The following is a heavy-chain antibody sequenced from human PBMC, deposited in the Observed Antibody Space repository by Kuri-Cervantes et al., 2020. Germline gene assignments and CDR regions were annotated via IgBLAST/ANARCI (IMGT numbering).Heavy chain of an antibody. V-gene: IGHV3-7*01. D-gene: IGHD6-19*01. CDR3: ARSPRGQWPKVYYYGMDV. J-gene: IGHJ6*02. Sequence: GESLKISCAASGFTFSSYWMSWVRQAPGKGLEWVANIKQDGSEKYYVDSVKGRFTISRDNAKNSPYLQMNSLRAEDTAVYYCARSPRGQWPKVYYYGMDVWGQGTTVTVSS. CDR2: IKQDGSEK. CDR1: GFTFSSYW.